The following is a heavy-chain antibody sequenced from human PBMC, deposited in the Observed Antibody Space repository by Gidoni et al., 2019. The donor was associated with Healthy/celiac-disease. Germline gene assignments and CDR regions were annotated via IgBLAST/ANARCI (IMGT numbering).Heavy chain of an antibody. J-gene: IGHJ4*02. CDR3: ARVPLFRDYSNYPFDY. CDR1: GETFTSYA. CDR2: INAGNGNT. Sequence: QVQLVQSGAEVKKPGASGKVSCKASGETFTSYAMHWVRQAPGQRLEWMGWINAGNGNTKSSQKFQGRVTITRDTSASTAYMELSSLRSEDTAVYYCARVPLFRDYSNYPFDYWGQGTLVTVSS. D-gene: IGHD4-4*01. V-gene: IGHV1-3*01.